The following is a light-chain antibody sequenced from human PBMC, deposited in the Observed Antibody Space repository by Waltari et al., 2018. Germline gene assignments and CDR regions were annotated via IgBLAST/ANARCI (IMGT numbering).Light chain of an antibody. V-gene: IGKV3-20*01. J-gene: IGKJ1*01. CDR1: QSVSRS. CDR3: QHYVRLPVS. CDR2: GAS. Sequence: EIVLTQSPGTLSLSPGERATLSCRASQSVSRSLAWYQQKPGQAPRLLIYGASSRAPGLPDRFSGSGSGTDFSLTISRLEPEDFAVYYCQHYVRLPVSFGQGTKVEIK.